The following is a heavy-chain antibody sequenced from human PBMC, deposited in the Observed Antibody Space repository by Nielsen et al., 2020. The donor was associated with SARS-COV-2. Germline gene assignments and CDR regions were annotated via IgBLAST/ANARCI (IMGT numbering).Heavy chain of an antibody. Sequence: GGSLRLSCAASGFTFDDYAMHWVRQAPGKGLEWVSGISWNSGSIGYADSVKGRFTIPRDNAKNSLYLQMNSLRAEDTALYYCATHDSSGGDAFDIWGQGTMVTVSS. CDR2: ISWNSGSI. J-gene: IGHJ3*02. CDR1: GFTFDDYA. CDR3: ATHDSSGGDAFDI. D-gene: IGHD3-22*01. V-gene: IGHV3-9*01.